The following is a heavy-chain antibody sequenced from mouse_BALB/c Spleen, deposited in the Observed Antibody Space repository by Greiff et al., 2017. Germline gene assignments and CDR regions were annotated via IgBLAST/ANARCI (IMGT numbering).Heavy chain of an antibody. Sequence: EVHLVESGGGLVQPGGSLKLSCAASGFTFSSYTMSWVRQTPEKRLEWVAYISNGGGSTYYPDTVKGRFTISRDNAKNTLYLQMSSLKSEDTAMYYCARPITTVVAPFAYWGQGTLVTVSA. D-gene: IGHD1-1*01. CDR2: ISNGGGST. V-gene: IGHV5-12-2*01. CDR3: ARPITTVVAPFAY. J-gene: IGHJ3*01. CDR1: GFTFSSYT.